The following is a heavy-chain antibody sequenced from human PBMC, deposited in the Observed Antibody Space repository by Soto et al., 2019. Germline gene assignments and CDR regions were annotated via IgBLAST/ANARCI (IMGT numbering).Heavy chain of an antibody. CDR3: ARDGIAAAGTSLVDP. D-gene: IGHD6-13*01. CDR1: GYTFTSHA. V-gene: IGHV1-3*05. CDR2: INAGNGNT. Sequence: QVQLVQSGAEEKKPGASVKVSCKASGYTFTSHAMHWVRQAPGQRLEWMGWINAGNGNTKYSQKFQGRVTITTDTSARTAYMELSSLRSEDTAVYYCARDGIAAAGTSLVDPWGQGTLVTVSS. J-gene: IGHJ5*02.